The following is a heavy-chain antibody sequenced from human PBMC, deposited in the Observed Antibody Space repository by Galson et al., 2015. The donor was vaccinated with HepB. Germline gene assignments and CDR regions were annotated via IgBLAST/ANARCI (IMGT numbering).Heavy chain of an antibody. D-gene: IGHD3-10*01. V-gene: IGHV3-7*03. Sequence: SLRLSCAASGFTFSSYWMSWVRQAPGKGLEWAANIKQDGSEKYYVDSVKGRFTISRDNAKNSLCLQMDSLRAEDTAVYYCARLGSPYGMDVWGQGTTVTVSS. CDR3: ARLGSPYGMDV. CDR1: GFTFSSYW. J-gene: IGHJ6*02. CDR2: IKQDGSEK.